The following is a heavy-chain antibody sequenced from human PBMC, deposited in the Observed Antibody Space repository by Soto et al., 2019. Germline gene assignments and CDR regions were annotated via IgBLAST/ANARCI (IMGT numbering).Heavy chain of an antibody. J-gene: IGHJ4*02. Sequence: QVQLVQSGAEVKKPGSSVKVSCKASGGTFSSYAISWVRQAPGQGLEWMGGIIPIFGTANYAQKFQGRVTITADKSTSRADMELSSLRAEDRAVYYCARETQDYGGNAGFDCWGQGTLVTVSS. D-gene: IGHD4-17*01. V-gene: IGHV1-69*14. CDR1: GGTFSSYA. CDR2: IIPIFGTA. CDR3: ARETQDYGGNAGFDC.